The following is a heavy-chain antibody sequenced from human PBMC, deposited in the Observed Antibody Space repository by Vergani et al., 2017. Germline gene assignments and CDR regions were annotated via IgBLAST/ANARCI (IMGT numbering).Heavy chain of an antibody. CDR2: ISAYNGKT. J-gene: IGHJ6*02. V-gene: IGHV1-18*01. Sequence: QVQLVQSGAEVKKPGASVKVSCKASGYTFTSYGISWVRQAPGQGLEWMGWISAYNGKTNYAQKIQGRVTMTTDQSTSTAYMELRSLRTGDTAVYYCDRDLVHYGGNSCVASYYYYYGMDVWGQGTMVTVSS. D-gene: IGHD4-23*01. CDR3: DRDLVHYGGNSCVASYYYYYGMDV. CDR1: GYTFTSYG.